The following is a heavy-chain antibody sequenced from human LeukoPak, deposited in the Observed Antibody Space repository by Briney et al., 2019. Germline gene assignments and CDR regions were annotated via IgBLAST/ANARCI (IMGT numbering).Heavy chain of an antibody. CDR3: AKYRKRGSSGYGFDY. CDR1: GFTFSSYA. CDR2: ISGSGGST. D-gene: IGHD5-12*01. V-gene: IGHV3-23*01. J-gene: IGHJ4*02. Sequence: GGSLRLSCAASGFTFSSYAMSWVRQAPGKGLEWVSAISGSGGSTYYADSVKGRFTISRDNSKNTLYLQMNSLRAEDTAVYYCAKYRKRGSSGYGFDYWGQGTLVTVSS.